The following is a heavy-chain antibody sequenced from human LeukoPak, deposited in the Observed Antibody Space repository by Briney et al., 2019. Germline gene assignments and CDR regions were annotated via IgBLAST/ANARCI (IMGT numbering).Heavy chain of an antibody. CDR2: IYSGGST. CDR1: GFTVSSNY. Sequence: GGSLRLSCAASGFTVSSNYMSWVRQAPGKGLEWVSVIYSGGSTYYADSVKGRFTISRDNSKNTLYLQMNSLRAEDTAVYYCASTDYDILTGYYTWDYWGQGTLVTVSS. D-gene: IGHD3-9*01. CDR3: ASTDYDILTGYYTWDY. J-gene: IGHJ4*02. V-gene: IGHV3-66*01.